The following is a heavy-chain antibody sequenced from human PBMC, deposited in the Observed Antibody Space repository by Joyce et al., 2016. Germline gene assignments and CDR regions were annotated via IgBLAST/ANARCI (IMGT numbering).Heavy chain of an antibody. J-gene: IGHJ6*02. CDR3: ASDYGDYGRYGLDV. CDR1: GYTFTGYF. CDR2: INPNSGGT. D-gene: IGHD4-17*01. Sequence: QVQLVQSGAEVKKAGASVKVSCKSSGYTFTGYFMHWVRQAPGQGLEWMGWINPNSGGTKYGQTFQGRVTMTRDTSISTAYLELNWLRSDDTAVYYCASDYGDYGRYGLDVWGQGTTVAVSS. V-gene: IGHV1-2*02.